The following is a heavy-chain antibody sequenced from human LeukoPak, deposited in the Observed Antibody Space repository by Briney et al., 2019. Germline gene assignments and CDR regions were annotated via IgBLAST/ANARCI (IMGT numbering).Heavy chain of an antibody. CDR2: IRNKANTYAT. V-gene: IGHV3-73*01. J-gene: IGHJ4*02. CDR1: GCIFSGSA. CDR3: TRRSSDDSSGYYI. Sequence: GGSLKLSCAASGCIFSGSAMHWVRQASGKGLEWVGRIRNKANTYATAYSTSVKGRFTISRDDSKNTAYLQMNSLKTEDTAVYYCTRRSSDDSSGYYIWGQGTLVTVSS. D-gene: IGHD3-22*01.